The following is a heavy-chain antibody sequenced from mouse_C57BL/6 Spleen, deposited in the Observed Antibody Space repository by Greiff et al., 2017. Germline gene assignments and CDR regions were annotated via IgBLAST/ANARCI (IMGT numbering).Heavy chain of an antibody. Sequence: QVQLQQPGTELVKPGASVKLSCKASGYTFTSYWMHWVKQRPGQGLEWIGNINPSNGGTNYNEKFKGKATLTVDTSSSTAYMELHSLTSEDSAVYVCARGNDGYYYFDYWGQGTTLTVSS. CDR2: INPSNGGT. CDR3: ARGNDGYYYFDY. V-gene: IGHV1-53*01. D-gene: IGHD2-3*01. CDR1: GYTFTSYW. J-gene: IGHJ2*01.